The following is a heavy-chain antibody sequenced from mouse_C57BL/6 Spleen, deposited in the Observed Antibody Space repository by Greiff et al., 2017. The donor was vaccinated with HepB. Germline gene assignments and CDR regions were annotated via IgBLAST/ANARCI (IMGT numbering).Heavy chain of an antibody. J-gene: IGHJ2*01. CDR2: ISDGGSYT. V-gene: IGHV5-4*01. D-gene: IGHD1-1*01. Sequence: EVQRVESGGGLVKPGGSLKLSCAASGFTFSSYAMSWVRQTPEKRLEWVATISDGGSYTYYPDNVKGRFTISRDNAKNNLYLQMSHLKSEDTAMYYCARESNYYGSSYDYWGQGTTLTVSS. CDR3: ARESNYYGSSYDY. CDR1: GFTFSSYA.